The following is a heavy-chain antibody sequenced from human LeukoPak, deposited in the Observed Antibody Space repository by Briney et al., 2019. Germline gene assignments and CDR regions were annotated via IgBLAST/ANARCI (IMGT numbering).Heavy chain of an antibody. J-gene: IGHJ4*02. Sequence: ASVKVSCKASGYTFTSYAMNWARQAPGQGLEWMGWINTNTGNPTYAQGFTGRFVFSLDTSVSTAYLQISSLKAEDTAVYYCARDQLLWFGERSYYFDYWGQGTLVTVSS. D-gene: IGHD3-10*01. V-gene: IGHV7-4-1*02. CDR2: INTNTGNP. CDR1: GYTFTSYA. CDR3: ARDQLLWFGERSYYFDY.